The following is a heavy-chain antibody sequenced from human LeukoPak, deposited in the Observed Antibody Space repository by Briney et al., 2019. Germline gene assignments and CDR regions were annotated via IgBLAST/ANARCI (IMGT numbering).Heavy chain of an antibody. D-gene: IGHD1-7*01. Sequence: GGSLRLSCAASGFTFSSYAMSWVRQAPGKGLEWVSAISGSGGSTYYADSVKGRFTISRDNSKNTLYLQMNSLRAEDTAVYYCAKDPPPQLELPLSFGYWGQGTLVTVSS. V-gene: IGHV3-23*01. CDR2: ISGSGGST. CDR1: GFTFSSYA. J-gene: IGHJ4*02. CDR3: AKDPPPQLELPLSFGY.